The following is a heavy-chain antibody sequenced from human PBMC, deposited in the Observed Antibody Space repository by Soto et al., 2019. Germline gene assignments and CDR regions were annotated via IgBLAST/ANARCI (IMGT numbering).Heavy chain of an antibody. CDR3: AKDTYYYGSGSYYHDAFDI. Sequence: GGSLRLSCAASGFTFISYAMSWVRQAPGKGLEWVSAISGSGGSTYYADSVKGRFTISRDNSKNTLYLQMNSLRAEDTAVYYCAKDTYYYGSGSYYHDAFDIWGQGTMVTVSS. D-gene: IGHD3-10*01. CDR1: GFTFISYA. CDR2: ISGSGGST. V-gene: IGHV3-23*01. J-gene: IGHJ3*02.